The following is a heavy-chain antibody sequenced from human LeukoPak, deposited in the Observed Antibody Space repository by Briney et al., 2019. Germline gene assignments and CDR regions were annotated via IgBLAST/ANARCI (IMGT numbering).Heavy chain of an antibody. J-gene: IGHJ4*01. V-gene: IGHV4-59*01. CDR1: SGSITSYY. CDR3: AGAPNRHFFDY. CDR2: IYYTGTT. Sequence: SETLSLTCTVSSGSITSYYWSWIRQPPRKGLEYIGHIYYTGTTDYNPSLKSRVTMSVDTSKNQFSLRLISVTASDTAVYFCAGAPNRHFFDYWGHGTLVAVSS.